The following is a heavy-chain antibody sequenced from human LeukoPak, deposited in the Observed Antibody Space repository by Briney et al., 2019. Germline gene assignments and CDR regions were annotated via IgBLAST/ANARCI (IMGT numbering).Heavy chain of an antibody. J-gene: IGHJ5*02. CDR3: AKGYGSSTSYGNWFDP. CDR1: GFTFSTYT. Sequence: GGSLRLSCGASGFTFSTYTMHWVRQTPDKGLEWVAFISSGGTSKNYADSVKGRFTISRDNSKNTLYLRMNNLTPEDTAVYYCAKGYGSSTSYGNWFDPWGQGTLVTVSS. V-gene: IGHV3-30*18. CDR2: ISSGGTSK. D-gene: IGHD2-2*01.